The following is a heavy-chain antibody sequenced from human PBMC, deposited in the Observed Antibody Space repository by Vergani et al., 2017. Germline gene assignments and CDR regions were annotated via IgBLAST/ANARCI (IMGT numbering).Heavy chain of an antibody. D-gene: IGHD4-11*01. CDR1: GYSFTSYW. Sequence: EVQLVQSGAEVKKPGESLKISCKGSGYSFTSYWIGWVRQMPGKGMEWMGIIYPGDSDTRYSQSFQGQVTISADKSISTAYLQWSSLKASDTAMYYCARQAPDYKNAFDIWGQGTMVTVSS. V-gene: IGHV5-51*01. CDR3: ARQAPDYKNAFDI. J-gene: IGHJ3*02. CDR2: IYPGDSDT.